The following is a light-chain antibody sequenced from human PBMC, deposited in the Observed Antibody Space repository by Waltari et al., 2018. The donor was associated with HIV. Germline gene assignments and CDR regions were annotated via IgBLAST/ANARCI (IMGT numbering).Light chain of an antibody. J-gene: IGLJ1*01. CDR1: SHNIGSNT. V-gene: IGLV1-44*01. CDR2: SNN. CDR3: AAWDDSLKV. Sequence: SVLTQPPSASGTPGQRVTISCSGSSHNIGSNTVNWYQQLPGTAPKLLIYSNNQRPSGVPDRFSGSKSGTSASLAISGLQSEDEADYYCAAWDDSLKVFGTGTKVTVL.